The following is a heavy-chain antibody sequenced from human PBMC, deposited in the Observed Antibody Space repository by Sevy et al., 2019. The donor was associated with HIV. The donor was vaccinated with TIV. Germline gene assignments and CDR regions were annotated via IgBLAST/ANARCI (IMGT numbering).Heavy chain of an antibody. CDR2: IQYDGSIQ. CDR3: AKRGSKSGYALRY. D-gene: IGHD5-12*01. Sequence: GGSLRLSCIESGFTLSNYDIHWVRQAAGKGLEWVAFIQYDGSIQYYADSVKGRFTISRDNSKNTLYLQMNSLRPEDTAIYYCAKRGSKSGYALRYWGQGTLVTVSS. CDR1: GFTLSNYD. J-gene: IGHJ4*02. V-gene: IGHV3-30*02.